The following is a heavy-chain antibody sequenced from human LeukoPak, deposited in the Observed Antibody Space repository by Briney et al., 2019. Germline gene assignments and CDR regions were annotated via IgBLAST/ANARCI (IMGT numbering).Heavy chain of an antibody. CDR3: ATGPIAARSHFDY. CDR1: GYTLTELS. D-gene: IGHD6-6*01. Sequence: ASVKVSCKVSGYTLTELSMHWVRQAPGKGLEWMGGFDPEDGETIYAQKFQGRVTMTEDTSTDTAYMELSSLRSKDTAVYYCATGPIAARSHFDYWGQGTLVTVSS. CDR2: FDPEDGET. J-gene: IGHJ4*02. V-gene: IGHV1-24*01.